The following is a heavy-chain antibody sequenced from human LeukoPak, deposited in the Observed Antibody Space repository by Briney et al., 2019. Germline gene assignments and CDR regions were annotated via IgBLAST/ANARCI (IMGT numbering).Heavy chain of an antibody. CDR1: GYTFSSYA. V-gene: IGHV1-69*13. Sequence: SVKVSCKASGYTFSSYAISWVRQAPGQGLEWTGGIIPIFDTGNYAQKFQGRLTITADESTSTAYMELSSLRSEDTAVYYCARLPHRLVVATAMYWFDPWGQGTLVTVSS. CDR2: IIPIFDTG. J-gene: IGHJ5*02. CDR3: ARLPHRLVVATAMYWFDP. D-gene: IGHD2-2*01.